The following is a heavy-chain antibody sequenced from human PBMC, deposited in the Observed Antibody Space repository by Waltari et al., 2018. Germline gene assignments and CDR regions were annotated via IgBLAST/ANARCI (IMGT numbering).Heavy chain of an antibody. D-gene: IGHD4-17*01. CDR3: ARDYYGDYTTVDY. V-gene: IGHV3-48*01. CDR2: ISSSSSTI. J-gene: IGHJ4*02. CDR1: GFTFSSYS. Sequence: EVQLVESGGGLVQPGGSLRLSCAASGFTFSSYSMNWVRQAPGKGLEWGSYISSSSSTIYYADSVKGRFTISRDNAKNSLYLQMNSLRAEDTAVYYCARDYYGDYTTVDYWGQGTLVTVSS.